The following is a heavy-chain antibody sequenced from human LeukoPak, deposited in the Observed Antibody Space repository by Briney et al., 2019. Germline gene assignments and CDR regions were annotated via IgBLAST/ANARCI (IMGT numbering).Heavy chain of an antibody. V-gene: IGHV3-23*01. CDR1: GFTFSSYE. CDR2: ISGSGGST. D-gene: IGHD1-26*01. Sequence: GGSLRLSCAASGFTFSSYEMNWVRQAPGKGLEWVSAISGSGGSTYYADSVKGRFTISRDNSKNTLYLQMNSLRAEDTAVYYCAKGNSGSYYLFDYWGQGTLVTVSS. J-gene: IGHJ4*02. CDR3: AKGNSGSYYLFDY.